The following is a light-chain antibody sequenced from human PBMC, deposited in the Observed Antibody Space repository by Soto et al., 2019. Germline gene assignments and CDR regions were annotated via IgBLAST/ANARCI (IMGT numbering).Light chain of an antibody. CDR3: CSSAGSSPLPYV. Sequence: QSVLTQPASVSGSPGQSITISCTGTSSDVGSYNLVSWYQQHPGKAPKLMIYEVSKRPSGVSNRFSGSKSGNTASLTISGLQAEDEADYYCCSSAGSSPLPYVFGTGAKVTVL. V-gene: IGLV2-23*02. CDR1: SSDVGSYNL. J-gene: IGLJ1*01. CDR2: EVS.